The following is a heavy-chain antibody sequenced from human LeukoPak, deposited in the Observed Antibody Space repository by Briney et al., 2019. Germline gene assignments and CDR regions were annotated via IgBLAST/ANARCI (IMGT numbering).Heavy chain of an antibody. CDR3: ARHPFSYCSSTSCYRGGYYYYYMDV. CDR1: GGSISSSSYY. D-gene: IGHD2-2*01. CDR2: IYYSGST. V-gene: IGHV4-39*01. J-gene: IGHJ6*03. Sequence: PSETLSLTCTVSGGSISSSSYYWGWIRQPPGKGLEWIGSIYYSGSTYYNPSLKSRVTISVDTSKNQFSLKLSSVTAADTAVYYCARHPFSYCSSTSCYRGGYYYYYMDVWGKGTTDTVSS.